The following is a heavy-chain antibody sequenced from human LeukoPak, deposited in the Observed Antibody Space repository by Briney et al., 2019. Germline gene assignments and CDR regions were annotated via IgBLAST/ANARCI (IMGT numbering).Heavy chain of an antibody. CDR2: ISSSSTTI. D-gene: IGHD6-13*01. CDR1: GFTFSTYS. V-gene: IGHV3-48*01. Sequence: GGSLRLSCAASGFTFSTYSMNWVRQAPGKGLEWISFISSSSTTIYYADSVKGRFTISRDNAKNSLFLQMNSLRAEDTAVYYCARAHWDSSWYGYWGQGTLVTVSS. CDR3: ARAHWDSSWYGY. J-gene: IGHJ4*02.